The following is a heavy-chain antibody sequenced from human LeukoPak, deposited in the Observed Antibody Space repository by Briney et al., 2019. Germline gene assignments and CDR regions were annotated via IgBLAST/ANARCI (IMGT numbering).Heavy chain of an antibody. D-gene: IGHD3-16*01. CDR3: ARERRGSYYAFES. Sequence: GGSLRLSCAASGFSVSDYSISWIRQSPGKGPEWISYVMSGRGSTNYADSVKGRFTISRDNAKNSVALQLDGLGADDTAVYFCARERRGSYYAFESWGQGTLVTVSS. J-gene: IGHJ4*02. CDR2: VMSGRGST. CDR1: GFSVSDYS. V-gene: IGHV3-11*05.